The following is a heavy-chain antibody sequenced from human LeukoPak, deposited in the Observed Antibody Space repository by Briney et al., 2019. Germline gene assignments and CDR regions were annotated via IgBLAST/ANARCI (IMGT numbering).Heavy chain of an antibody. CDR2: IIPIFGTA. CDR3: ARGAGLSYYYYYMDV. CDR1: GGTFSSYA. J-gene: IGHJ6*03. V-gene: IGHV1-69*05. D-gene: IGHD2/OR15-2a*01. Sequence: SVKVSCKASGGTFSSYAISWVRQAPGQGLEWMGGIIPIFGTANYAQKFQGRVTITTDESTSIAYMELSSLRSEDTAVYYCARGAGLSYYYYYMDVWGKGTTVTVSS.